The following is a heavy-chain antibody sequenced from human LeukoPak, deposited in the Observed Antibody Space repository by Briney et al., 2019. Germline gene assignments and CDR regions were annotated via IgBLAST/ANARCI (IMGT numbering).Heavy chain of an antibody. V-gene: IGHV4-34*01. CDR2: INHSGST. Sequence: KASETLSLTCAVYGGPFSGYYWSWIRQPPGKGLEWIGEINHSGSTNYNPSLKSRVTISVDTSKNQFSLRLSSVTAADTAVYYCARGVGGGRSDFDFWGQGTLVTVSS. J-gene: IGHJ4*02. CDR1: GGPFSGYY. D-gene: IGHD6-19*01. CDR3: ARGVGGGRSDFDF.